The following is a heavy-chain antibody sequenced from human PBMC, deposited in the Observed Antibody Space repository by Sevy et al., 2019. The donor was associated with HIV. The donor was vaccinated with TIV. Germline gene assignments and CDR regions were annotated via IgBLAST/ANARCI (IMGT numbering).Heavy chain of an antibody. CDR1: GFTFSSYS. D-gene: IGHD1-26*01. V-gene: IGHV3-21*01. Sequence: GSLRLSCAASGFTFSSYSMNWVRQAPGKGLEWVSSISSSSSYIYYADSVKGRFTISRDNAKNSLYLQMNSLRAEDTAVYYCARVKFGGRYAFDIWGQGTMVTVSS. CDR2: ISSSSSYI. CDR3: ARVKFGGRYAFDI. J-gene: IGHJ3*02.